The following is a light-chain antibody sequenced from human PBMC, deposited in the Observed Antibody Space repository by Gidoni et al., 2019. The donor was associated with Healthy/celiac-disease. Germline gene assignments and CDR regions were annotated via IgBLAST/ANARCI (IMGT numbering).Light chain of an antibody. J-gene: IGLJ1*01. V-gene: IGLV1-51*02. CDR1: SSNIWNNY. CDR3: GTWDSSLSASYV. Sequence: QSVLTPPPSVLAAPGQKVTISCSGSSSNIWNNYVAWYQQLPGTAPKLLIYENNKRPSGIPDRFSGSKSGTSATLGITGLQTGDEADYYCGTWDSSLSASYVFGTGTKVTVL. CDR2: ENN.